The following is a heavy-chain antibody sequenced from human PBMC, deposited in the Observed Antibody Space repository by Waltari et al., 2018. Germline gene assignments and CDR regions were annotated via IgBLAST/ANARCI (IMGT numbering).Heavy chain of an antibody. D-gene: IGHD3-10*01. CDR3: ATFRWLGY. V-gene: IGHV3-7*03. Sequence: EVQLVESGGGLVQPGGSLRLACYFSGLMFSTYWMTWVRQGPGKGLEWVANINFDGREKHYVDSVKGRFTISRDNTRNSLFLQMNSLRAEDTAVYYCATFRWLGYWGQGSLVTVSS. J-gene: IGHJ4*02. CDR2: INFDGREK. CDR1: GLMFSTYW.